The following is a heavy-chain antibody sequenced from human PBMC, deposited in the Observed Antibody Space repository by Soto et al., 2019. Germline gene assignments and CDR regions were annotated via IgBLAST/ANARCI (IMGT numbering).Heavy chain of an antibody. CDR3: ARSSGTTNYYYYGMDV. CDR1: GGSISSSSYY. Sequence: SETLSLTCTVSGGSISSSSYYWGWIRQPPGKGLEWIGSIYYSGSTYYNPSLKSRVTISVDTSKNQFSLKLSSVTAADTAVYYCARSSGTTNYYYYGMDVWGQGTTVTVSS. V-gene: IGHV4-39*01. D-gene: IGHD1-1*01. CDR2: IYYSGST. J-gene: IGHJ6*02.